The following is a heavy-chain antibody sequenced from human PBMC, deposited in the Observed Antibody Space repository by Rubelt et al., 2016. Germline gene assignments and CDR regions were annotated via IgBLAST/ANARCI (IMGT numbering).Heavy chain of an antibody. D-gene: IGHD3-22*01. Sequence: GGLVQPGGSLRLSCAASGFTFSSYWMHWVRQAPGKGLVWVSRINSDGSSTSYADSVKGRFTISRDNAKNTLYLQMNSLRAEDTAVYYCARAGSYYYDRSGYSGWGQGTLVTVSA. J-gene: IGHJ4*02. CDR1: GFTFSSYW. V-gene: IGHV3-74*01. CDR2: INSDGSST. CDR3: ARAGSYYYDRSGYSG.